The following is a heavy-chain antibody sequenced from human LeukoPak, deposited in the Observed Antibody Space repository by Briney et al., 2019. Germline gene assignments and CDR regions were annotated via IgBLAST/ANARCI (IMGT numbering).Heavy chain of an antibody. D-gene: IGHD3-10*02. CDR1: GGSINSRPYY. V-gene: IGHV4-39*07. CDR2: IYYSGST. CDR3: ATYHFRGATSHYFDY. J-gene: IGHJ4*02. Sequence: PSETLSLTCSVSGGSINSRPYYWGWIRQPPGKGLEWIGNIYYSGSTYYNPSLKSRVTISLGTSKSQLSLRLSSVTAADTAVYYCATYHFRGATSHYFDYWGQGILVTVSS.